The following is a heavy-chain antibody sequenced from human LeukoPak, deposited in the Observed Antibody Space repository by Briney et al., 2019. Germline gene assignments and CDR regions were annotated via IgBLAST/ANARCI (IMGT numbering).Heavy chain of an antibody. CDR2: IWYDGSNK. CDR1: GFTFSSYG. D-gene: IGHD3-9*01. V-gene: IGHV3-33*01. CDR3: ARERGNYDILTGYGY. J-gene: IGHJ4*02. Sequence: PGGSLRLSCAASGFTFSSYGMHWVRQAPGKGLEWVAVIWYDGSNKYYADSVKGRFTISRDNSKNTLYLQMNSLRAEDTAVYYCARERGNYDILTGYGYWGQGTLVTVSS.